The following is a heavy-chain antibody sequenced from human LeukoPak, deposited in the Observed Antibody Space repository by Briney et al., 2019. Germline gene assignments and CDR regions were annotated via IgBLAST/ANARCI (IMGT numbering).Heavy chain of an antibody. V-gene: IGHV1-69*04. Sequence: ASVKVSCKASGGTFSSYAISWVRQAPGQGLEWMGRIIPILGIANYAQKFQGRVTMTRDTSTSTVYMELSSLRSEDTAVYYCARDRIAAAGPFDYWGQGTLVTVSS. CDR1: GGTFSSYA. CDR2: IIPILGIA. D-gene: IGHD6-13*01. CDR3: ARDRIAAAGPFDY. J-gene: IGHJ4*02.